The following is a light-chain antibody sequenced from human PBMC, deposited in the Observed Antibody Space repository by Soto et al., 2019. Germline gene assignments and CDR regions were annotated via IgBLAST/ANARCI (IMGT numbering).Light chain of an antibody. J-gene: IGKJ1*01. Sequence: DIQLTQSPSFLSASVGDRVTITCRASQGISNYLAWYQQKPGKAPKLLIYTASALQSGVPSRFSGSGSGTEFTLTISTLQPENFATNYCQQLDNYPRTFGQGTKVEIK. CDR1: QGISNY. V-gene: IGKV1-9*01. CDR3: QQLDNYPRT. CDR2: TAS.